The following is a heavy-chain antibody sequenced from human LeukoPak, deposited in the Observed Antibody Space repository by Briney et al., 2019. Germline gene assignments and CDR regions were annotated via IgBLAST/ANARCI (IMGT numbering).Heavy chain of an antibody. J-gene: IGHJ4*02. CDR1: GFTFRSYA. Sequence: GGSLRLSCAASGFTFRSYAMHWVRQAPGKGLEWVAVISSDGRDKKYVDSVKGRFTISRDNSRNTLFLQMNSLRPEDTAVYYCATDRAVGSAIYDFDYWGQGNLVTVSS. CDR3: ATDRAVGSAIYDFDY. D-gene: IGHD3-3*01. V-gene: IGHV3-30*03. CDR2: ISSDGRDK.